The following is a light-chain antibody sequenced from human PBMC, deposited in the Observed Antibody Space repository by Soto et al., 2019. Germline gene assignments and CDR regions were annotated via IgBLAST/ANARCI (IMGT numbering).Light chain of an antibody. CDR3: QQYDNLPFT. V-gene: IGKV1-33*01. Sequence: DIQMTQSPSSLSASVGDRVTITCQASQDTNNYLNWYQQKPGKAPKLLIYDASNLETGVPSRFIGSGSGTDFTFTISSLQPEDIATYYCQQYDNLPFTFGPGTKVDIK. J-gene: IGKJ3*01. CDR1: QDTNNY. CDR2: DAS.